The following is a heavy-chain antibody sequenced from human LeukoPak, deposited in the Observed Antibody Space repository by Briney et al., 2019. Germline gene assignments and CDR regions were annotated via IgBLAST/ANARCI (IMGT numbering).Heavy chain of an antibody. D-gene: IGHD2-15*01. CDR2: ISYDGSNK. Sequence: GGSLRLSCAASGFTFSSYAMHWVRQAPGKGLEWVAVISYDGSNKYYADSVEGRFTISRDNSKNTLYLQMNSLRAEDTAVYYCASGYCSGGSCYPPDYWGQGTLVTVSS. V-gene: IGHV3-30-3*01. J-gene: IGHJ4*02. CDR1: GFTFSSYA. CDR3: ASGYCSGGSCYPPDY.